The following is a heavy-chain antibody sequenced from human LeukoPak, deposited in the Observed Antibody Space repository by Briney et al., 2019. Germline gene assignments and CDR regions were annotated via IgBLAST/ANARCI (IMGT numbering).Heavy chain of an antibody. CDR3: AKDRLLNCRGDCYIFDY. D-gene: IGHD2-21*01. CDR1: GFTFSSYS. Sequence: GGSLRLSCAASGFTFSSYSMNWVRQAPGKGLEWASYISSSSSTIYYADSVKGRFTISRDNSKNTLYLQLNGLRTEDTALYYCAKDRLLNCRGDCYIFDYWGQGTLVTVSS. CDR2: ISSSSSTI. V-gene: IGHV3-48*01. J-gene: IGHJ4*02.